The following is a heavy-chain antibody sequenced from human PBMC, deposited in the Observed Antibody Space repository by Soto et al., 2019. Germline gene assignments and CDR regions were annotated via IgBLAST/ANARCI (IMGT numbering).Heavy chain of an antibody. V-gene: IGHV3-11*01. CDR1: GFTFTDYY. Sequence: GGSLRLSCAASGFTFTDYYMSWIRQAPGKGLECVSYISSSGNRIHYADSVEGRFTISRDNPKNSLYLQMNSLRAEDTAVYYCARDPPNFKDSGYQTFIDFWGQGTLVTVSS. J-gene: IGHJ4*02. CDR2: ISSSGNRI. D-gene: IGHD5-12*01. CDR3: ARDPPNFKDSGYQTFIDF.